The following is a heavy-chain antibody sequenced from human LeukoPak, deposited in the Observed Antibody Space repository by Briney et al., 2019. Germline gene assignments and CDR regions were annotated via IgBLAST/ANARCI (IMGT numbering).Heavy chain of an antibody. CDR3: ATETNGRHYDY. Sequence: PGGSLRLSCTASGLTFSTSGFNWVRQAPGKGLEWVASIGPTGSDRYHADSTKGRFTISRDNANNFLYLQVNSLRAEDTAVYYCATETNGRHYDYWGQGTLLTVSS. D-gene: IGHD1-14*01. J-gene: IGHJ4*02. CDR1: GLTFSTSG. V-gene: IGHV3-21*06. CDR2: IGPTGSDR.